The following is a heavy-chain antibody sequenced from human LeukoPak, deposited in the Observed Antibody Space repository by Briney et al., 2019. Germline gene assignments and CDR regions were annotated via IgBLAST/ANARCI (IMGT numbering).Heavy chain of an antibody. CDR2: VYYSGST. J-gene: IGHJ4*02. Sequence: PSETLSLTCTVSGGSISSYFWSWIRQPPGKGLEWIGYVYYSGSTNYNPSLKSRVTISVDTSKKQFSLKLSSATAADTAVYYCARDQTGDGFDCWGQGTLVTVSS. CDR3: ARDQTGDGFDC. CDR1: GGSISSYF. D-gene: IGHD7-27*01. V-gene: IGHV4-59*01.